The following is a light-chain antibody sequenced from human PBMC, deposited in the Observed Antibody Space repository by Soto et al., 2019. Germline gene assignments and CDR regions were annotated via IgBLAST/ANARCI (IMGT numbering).Light chain of an antibody. J-gene: IGKJ1*01. CDR3: QQANSFPTM. CDR1: QAISGW. Sequence: DIQMTQSPSSVSASVGDRVTITCRASQAISGWVAWYQQKPGKVPKLLIYAASTLQSGVPSRFSGSGSGTDYTLTISNLQPEDFATYYCQQANSFPTMFGQRTKVEIK. V-gene: IGKV1-12*01. CDR2: AAS.